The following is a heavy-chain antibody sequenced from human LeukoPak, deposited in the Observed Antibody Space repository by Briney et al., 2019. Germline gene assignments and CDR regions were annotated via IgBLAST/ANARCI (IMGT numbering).Heavy chain of an antibody. Sequence: SETLSLTCAVYGGSFSVYYWSWIRQPPGKGLEWIGEINHSGSTNYNPSLKSRVTISVDTSKNQFSLKLSPVTAADTAVYYWARTGVSGSALTIWGKGTMLTVPS. D-gene: IGHD3-22*01. J-gene: IGHJ3*02. CDR1: GGSFSVYY. V-gene: IGHV4-34*01. CDR3: ARTGVSGSALTI. CDR2: INHSGST.